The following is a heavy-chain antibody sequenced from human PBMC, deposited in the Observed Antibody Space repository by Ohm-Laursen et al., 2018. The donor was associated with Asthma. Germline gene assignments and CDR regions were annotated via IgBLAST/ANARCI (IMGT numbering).Heavy chain of an antibody. J-gene: IGHJ4*02. CDR3: ARASGGYYIDY. CDR2: IGNSGSAI. D-gene: IGHD1-26*01. V-gene: IGHV3-11*01. CDR1: GFTFSLYA. Sequence: SLRLSRAASGFTFSLYAINWVRQAPGKGLEWVSYIGNSGSAIYYADSVKGRFTLSRDNAKNSLYLQMNSLRAEDTAVYYCARASGGYYIDYWGQGTLVTVSS.